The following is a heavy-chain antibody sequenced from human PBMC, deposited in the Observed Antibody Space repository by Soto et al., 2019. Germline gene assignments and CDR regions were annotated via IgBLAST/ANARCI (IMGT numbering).Heavy chain of an antibody. Sequence: PSETLSLTCAVSGGSISSSSYYWGWIRQPPGKGLEWIGSIYYSGSTYYNPSLKSRVTISVDTSKNQFSLKLSSVTAADTAVYYCERNCTESYSWSLSYYFDYCGQGTLVTVSS. V-gene: IGHV4-39*01. CDR2: IYYSGST. CDR3: ERNCTESYSWSLSYYFDY. CDR1: GGSISSSSYY. J-gene: IGHJ4*02. D-gene: IGHD6-13*01.